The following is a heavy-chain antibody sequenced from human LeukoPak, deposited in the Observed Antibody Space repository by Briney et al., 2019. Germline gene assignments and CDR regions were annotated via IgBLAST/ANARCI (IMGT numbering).Heavy chain of an antibody. CDR1: GFTFSSYS. CDR3: ARHSTGWDY. Sequence: GGSLRLSCAASGFTFSSYSMNWVRQAPRKGLEWVSVIYTVGATFYADSVKGRFTISRDNSKNTLYLQMNSLRAEDTAVYYCARHSTGWDYWGQGTLVTVSS. CDR2: IYTVGAT. D-gene: IGHD6-19*01. V-gene: IGHV3-53*01. J-gene: IGHJ4*02.